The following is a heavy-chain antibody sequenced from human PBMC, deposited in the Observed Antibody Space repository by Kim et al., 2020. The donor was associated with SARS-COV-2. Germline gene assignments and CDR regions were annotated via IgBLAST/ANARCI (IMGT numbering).Heavy chain of an antibody. CDR1: GFTFSSYA. V-gene: IGHV3-64D*06. J-gene: IGHJ4*02. CDR3: VKGGYYDILTGYYPLDY. D-gene: IGHD3-9*01. CDR2: ISSNSGNT. Sequence: GGSLRLSCSASGFTFSSYAMHWVRQAPGKGLEYVSAISSNSGNTYYADSVKGRFTISRDNSKNTLYLQMSSLRAEDTAVYYCVKGGYYDILTGYYPLDYWGQGTLVTVSS.